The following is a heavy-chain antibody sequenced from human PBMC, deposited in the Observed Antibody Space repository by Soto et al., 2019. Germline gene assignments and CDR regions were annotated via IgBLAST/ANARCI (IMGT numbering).Heavy chain of an antibody. CDR2: ISSSGSTI. J-gene: IGHJ4*02. CDR3: ARDRTYYDILTGYDYFDY. V-gene: IGHV3-48*03. CDR1: GFTFSSYE. Sequence: GGSLRLSCAASGFTFSSYEMNWVRQAPGKGLEWVSYISSSGSTIYYADSVKGRFTISRDNAKNSLYLQMNSLRAEDTAVYYCARDRTYYDILTGYDYFDYWGQGTLVTVS. D-gene: IGHD3-9*01.